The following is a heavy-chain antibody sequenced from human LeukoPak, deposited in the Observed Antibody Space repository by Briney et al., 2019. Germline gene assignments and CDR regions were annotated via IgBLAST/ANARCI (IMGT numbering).Heavy chain of an antibody. J-gene: IGHJ6*03. CDR2: INPNSGGT. CDR1: GYTFTGYY. Sequence: GASVKVSCKASGYTFTGYYMHWVRQAPGQGLEWMGWINPNSGGTNYAQKSQGRVTMTRDTSISTAYMELSRLRSDDTAVYYCATGGDYGYYYYYYMDVWAKGPRSPSP. D-gene: IGHD4-17*01. V-gene: IGHV1-2*02. CDR3: ATGGDYGYYYYYYMDV.